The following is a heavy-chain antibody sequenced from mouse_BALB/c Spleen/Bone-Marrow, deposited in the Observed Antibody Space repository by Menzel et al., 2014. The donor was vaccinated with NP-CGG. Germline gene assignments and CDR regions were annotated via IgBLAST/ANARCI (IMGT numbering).Heavy chain of an antibody. V-gene: IGHV1-14*01. J-gene: IGHJ2*01. CDR2: INPYNDGT. CDR3: AKGGNYRYDFDY. CDR1: GYTFXSYV. Sequence: VQLQQPGPELVKPGASVRMSCKASGYTFXSYVMHWVKQKPGQGLEWIGYINPYNDGTKYNEKFKGKATLTSDESSSTAYMELSSLTSEDSAVYYCAKGGNYRYDFDYWGQGTTLTVSS. D-gene: IGHD2-14*01.